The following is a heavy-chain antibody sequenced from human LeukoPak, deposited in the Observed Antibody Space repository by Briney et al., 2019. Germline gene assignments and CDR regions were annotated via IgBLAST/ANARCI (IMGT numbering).Heavy chain of an antibody. V-gene: IGHV3-9*01. Sequence: GGSLRLSCAASGFTFDDYSMHWVRQAPGKGLEWVSGISWNSGSLGYADSVRGRFTISGDNARNSLFLQMNSLRPEDTALYYCAKDLPRTRFGELVHWGQGILVTVSA. CDR3: AKDLPRTRFGELVH. CDR1: GFTFDDYS. D-gene: IGHD3-10*01. J-gene: IGHJ4*02. CDR2: ISWNSGSL.